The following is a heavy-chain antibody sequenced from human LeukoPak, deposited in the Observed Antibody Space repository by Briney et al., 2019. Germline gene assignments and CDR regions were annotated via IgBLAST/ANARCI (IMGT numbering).Heavy chain of an antibody. CDR2: IYTSGST. V-gene: IGHV4-4*07. D-gene: IGHD3-22*01. CDR1: GGSISSYY. CDR3: AREGGGYYDSSGYFKNYYYYYMDV. J-gene: IGHJ6*03. Sequence: SETLSLTCTVSGGSISSYYWSWIRQPAGKGLEWLGRIYTSGSTNYNPSLKSRVTMSVDTSKNQFSLKLSSVTAADTAVYYCAREGGGYYDSSGYFKNYYYYYMDVWGKGTTVTVSS.